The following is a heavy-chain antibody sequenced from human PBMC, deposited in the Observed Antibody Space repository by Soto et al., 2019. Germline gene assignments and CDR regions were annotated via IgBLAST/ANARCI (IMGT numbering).Heavy chain of an antibody. Sequence: GESLKISCNGSGYSFTGYWIGWVRQMPWKGLEWMGIIYPGDSDTRYSPSFQGQVTISADKSISTAYLQWSSLKASDTAMYYCARRYSSSSVGWFDPWGQGTLVTVSS. J-gene: IGHJ5*02. D-gene: IGHD6-6*01. CDR3: ARRYSSSSVGWFDP. V-gene: IGHV5-51*01. CDR2: IYPGDSDT. CDR1: GYSFTGYW.